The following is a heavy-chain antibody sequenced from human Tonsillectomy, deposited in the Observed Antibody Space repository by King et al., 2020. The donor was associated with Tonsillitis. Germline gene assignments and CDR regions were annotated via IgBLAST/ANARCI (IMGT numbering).Heavy chain of an antibody. CDR3: ARDPRHYYDSRGYFDY. CDR1: GGTFSNYA. V-gene: IGHV1-69*01. CDR2: IIPIFGST. J-gene: IGHJ4*02. D-gene: IGHD3-22*01. Sequence: GQLVQSGAEVKKPGSSVKVSCKASGGTFSNYAINWVRQAPGQGLEWMGGIIPIFGSTNYAQKFQDRVTLTADESTSTAYMELSSLRSEDTAVYYCARDPRHYYDSRGYFDYWGQGTLVTVSS.